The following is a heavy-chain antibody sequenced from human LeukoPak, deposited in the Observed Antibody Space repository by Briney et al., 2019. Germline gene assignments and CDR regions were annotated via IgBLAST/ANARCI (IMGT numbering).Heavy chain of an antibody. Sequence: GASVKVSCKASGYTFTSHGISWVRQAPGQGLEWMGWISGYYGNTNYAQKLQGRVTMTTDTSTGTAYMELRSLRSDDTAIYYCARNSSSSVDYWGQGTLVTVSS. V-gene: IGHV1-18*01. J-gene: IGHJ4*02. CDR3: ARNSSSSVDY. CDR2: ISGYYGNT. D-gene: IGHD6-6*01. CDR1: GYTFTSHG.